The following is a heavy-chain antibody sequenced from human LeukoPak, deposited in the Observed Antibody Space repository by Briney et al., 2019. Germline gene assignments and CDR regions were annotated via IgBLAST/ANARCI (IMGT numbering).Heavy chain of an antibody. Sequence: SETLSLTCTVSGGSTSSYYWNWIRQPPGKGLEWIGYTSYSGSTNYNPSLKSRVTISVDTSKNRFSLKLSSVTAADTAMYYCAGLRGDSPLYYFDYWGQGTLVTVSS. CDR1: GGSTSSYY. CDR3: AGLRGDSPLYYFDY. V-gene: IGHV4-59*08. D-gene: IGHD3-16*01. CDR2: TSYSGST. J-gene: IGHJ4*02.